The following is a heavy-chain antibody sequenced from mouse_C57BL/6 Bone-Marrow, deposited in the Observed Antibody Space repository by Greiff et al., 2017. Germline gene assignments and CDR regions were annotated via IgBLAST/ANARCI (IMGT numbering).Heavy chain of an antibody. D-gene: IGHD1-1*01. J-gene: IGHJ4*01. V-gene: IGHV1-42*01. CDR1: GYSFTGYY. CDR2: INPSTGGT. CDR3: ARKNYYGSSYSAMDY. Sequence: VQLQQSGPELVKPGASVKISCKASGYSFTGYYMNWVKQSPEKSLEWIGEINPSTGGTTYNQKFKAKATLTVDKSSSTAYMQLKSLTSEDSAVYYCARKNYYGSSYSAMDYWGQGTSVTVSS.